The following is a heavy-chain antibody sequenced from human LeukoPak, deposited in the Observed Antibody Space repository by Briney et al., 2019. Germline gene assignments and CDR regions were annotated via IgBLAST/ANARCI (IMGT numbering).Heavy chain of an antibody. CDR1: GGTFNSNA. D-gene: IGHD6-13*01. J-gene: IGHJ5*02. CDR2: ITPIFGST. CDR3: ARGRSGVPAVTYNWFDP. Sequence: GASVKVSCKASGGTFNSNAFHWVRQAPGQGLEWMGGITPIFGSTKYAQKFQGRVTVTTDGSTSTAYMELSDLRSDDTAVYYCARGRSGVPAVTYNWFDPWGQGTLVTVSS. V-gene: IGHV1-69*05.